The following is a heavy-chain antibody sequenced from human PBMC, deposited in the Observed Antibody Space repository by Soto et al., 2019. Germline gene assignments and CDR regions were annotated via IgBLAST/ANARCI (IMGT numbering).Heavy chain of an antibody. CDR3: ARGRDPDYGDADY. CDR2: IKQDGSEK. CDR1: GFTFSSYW. J-gene: IGHJ4*02. V-gene: IGHV3-7*01. Sequence: GGSLRFSCAASGFTFSSYWMSWVRQAPGKGLEWVANIKQDGSEKYYVDSVKGRFTISRDNAKNSLYLQMNSLRAEDTAVYYCARGRDPDYGDADYWGQGTLVTVSS. D-gene: IGHD4-17*01.